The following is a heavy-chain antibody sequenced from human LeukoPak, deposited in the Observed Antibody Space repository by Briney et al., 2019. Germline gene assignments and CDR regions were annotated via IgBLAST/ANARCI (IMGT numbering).Heavy chain of an antibody. D-gene: IGHD6-13*01. Sequence: PSGTLSLTCAVSGGSISSTNWWSWVRPPPGKGLEWIGEIYHGGSTNFNPSLKSRVIISLDKSKNQFSLKLNSVTAADTAVYYCARRGSAYSSHDMIIVGYFDLWGRGTLVTVSS. CDR3: ARRGSAYSSHDMIIVGYFDL. V-gene: IGHV4-4*02. J-gene: IGHJ2*01. CDR2: IYHGGST. CDR1: GGSISSTNW.